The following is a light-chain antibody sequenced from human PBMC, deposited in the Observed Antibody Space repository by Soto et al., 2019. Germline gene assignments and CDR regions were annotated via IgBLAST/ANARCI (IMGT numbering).Light chain of an antibody. CDR2: GAS. Sequence: PGERATLSCRASQSVSSNYLAWYQQKPGQAPRLLIYGASTRATGIPDRFSGSGSGTDFTLTISRLEPEDFAVYYCQQYGSSSYTFGQGTRPEIK. CDR3: QQYGSSSYT. CDR1: QSVSSNY. V-gene: IGKV3-20*01. J-gene: IGKJ2*01.